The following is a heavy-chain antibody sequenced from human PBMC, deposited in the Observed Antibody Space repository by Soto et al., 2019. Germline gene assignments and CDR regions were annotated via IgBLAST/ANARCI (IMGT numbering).Heavy chain of an antibody. V-gene: IGHV3-11*01. CDR2: ISGSGITI. Sequence: QVQLEESGGGLVKPGGSLRLSCAASGFTFSDDYMTWIRQAPGKGLEWVAYISGSGITIFYADSVKGRFTISRDNARNSLYLQMNSLRAEDTAVYYCARVGSVGAFDIWGQGTMVTVSA. CDR3: ARVGSVGAFDI. D-gene: IGHD3-10*01. J-gene: IGHJ3*02. CDR1: GFTFSDDY.